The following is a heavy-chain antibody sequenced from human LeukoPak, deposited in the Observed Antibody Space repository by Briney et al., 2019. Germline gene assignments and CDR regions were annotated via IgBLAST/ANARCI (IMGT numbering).Heavy chain of an antibody. CDR3: ARVGYGDSSGYYAY. CDR1: GYTFTGYY. J-gene: IGHJ4*02. V-gene: IGHV1-2*04. CDR2: INPNSGGT. Sequence: GASVKVSCKASGYTFTGYYMHWVRQAPGQGLEWMGWINPNSGGTNYAQKFQGWVTMTRDTSISTAYMELSRLRSDDTAVYYCARVGYGDSSGYYAYWGQGTLVTVSS. D-gene: IGHD3-22*01.